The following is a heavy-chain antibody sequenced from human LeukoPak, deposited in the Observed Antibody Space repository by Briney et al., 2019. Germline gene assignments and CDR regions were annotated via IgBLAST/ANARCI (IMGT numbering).Heavy chain of an antibody. D-gene: IGHD3-10*02. CDR3: AELGITMIGGV. Sequence: PGGSLRLSCSVSGFTFNSYAMSWVRQAPGKGLEWVSAISGSGDSTYYADSVKGRFTISRDNSKNTLYLQMNSLRAEDTAVYYCAELGITMIGGVWGKGTTVTISS. CDR1: GFTFNSYA. J-gene: IGHJ6*04. V-gene: IGHV3-23*01. CDR2: ISGSGDST.